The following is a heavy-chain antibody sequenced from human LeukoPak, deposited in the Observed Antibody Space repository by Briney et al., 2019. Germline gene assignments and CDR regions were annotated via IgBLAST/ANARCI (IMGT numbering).Heavy chain of an antibody. J-gene: IGHJ4*02. V-gene: IGHV4-31*03. CDR2: IYYSGST. Sequence: SETLSLTCTVSGGSISSGGYYWSWIRQHPGKGLEWIGYIYYSGSTYYNPSLKSRVTISVDTSKNQFSLKLSSVTAADTAAYYCARSPSRDYYDSSGYSFADDYWGQGTLVTVSS. CDR3: ARSPSRDYYDSSGYSFADDY. D-gene: IGHD3-22*01. CDR1: GGSISSGGYY.